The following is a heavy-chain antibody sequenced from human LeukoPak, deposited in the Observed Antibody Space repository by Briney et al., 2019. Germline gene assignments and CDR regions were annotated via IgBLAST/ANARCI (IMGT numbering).Heavy chain of an antibody. J-gene: IGHJ4*02. CDR1: GFTFDDYA. CDR2: ISWNSGSI. D-gene: IGHD3-22*01. Sequence: GRSLRLSCAASGFTFDDYAMHWVRQAPGKGLEWVSGISWNSGSIGYADSVKGRFTISRDNAKNSLYLQMNSLSAEDTALYYCAKTSLYYASSGYYDYWGQGTLVTVSS. V-gene: IGHV3-9*01. CDR3: AKTSLYYASSGYYDY.